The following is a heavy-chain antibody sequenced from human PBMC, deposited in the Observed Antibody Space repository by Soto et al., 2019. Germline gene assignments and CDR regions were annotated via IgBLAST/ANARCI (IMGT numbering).Heavy chain of an antibody. CDR1: GFTFSSYA. CDR2: ISYDGSNK. Sequence: GGSLRLSCAASGFTFSSYAMHWVRQAPGKGLEWVAVISYDGSNKYYADSVKGRFTISRDNSKNTLYLQMNSLRAEDTAVYYCAREFGVVPAATYGTDVWGQGTTVTVSS. V-gene: IGHV3-30-3*01. CDR3: AREFGVVPAATYGTDV. J-gene: IGHJ6*02. D-gene: IGHD2-2*01.